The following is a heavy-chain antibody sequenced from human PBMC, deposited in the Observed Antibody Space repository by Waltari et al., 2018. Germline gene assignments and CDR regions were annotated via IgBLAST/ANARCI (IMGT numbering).Heavy chain of an antibody. CDR2: IIPILGTA. D-gene: IGHD2-21*01. CDR1: GGTFSSYA. J-gene: IGHJ2*01. CDR3: ARGGGDPVYFYWYFDL. V-gene: IGHV1-69*05. Sequence: QVQLVQSGAEVKKPGSSVKVSCKASGGTFSSYAISWVRQAPGQGLEWMGGIIPILGTANYAQKFQGRVTITTDESTSTAYMELSSLRSEDTAVYYCARGGGDPVYFYWYFDLWGRGTLVIVSS.